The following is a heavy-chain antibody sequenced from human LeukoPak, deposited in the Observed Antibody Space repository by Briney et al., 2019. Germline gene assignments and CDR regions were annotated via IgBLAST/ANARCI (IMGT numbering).Heavy chain of an antibody. V-gene: IGHV4-31*03. J-gene: IGHJ4*02. CDR1: GGSLSSGGYY. D-gene: IGHD5-18*01. Sequence: SQTLSLTCTVSGGSLSSGGYYWSWLRQHPGTGPEWIGYIYYSGSTYYNPSLKSRVTISVDTSKNQFSLKLSSVTAADTAVYYCARDGGGYSYGGFDYWGQGTLVTVSS. CDR2: IYYSGST. CDR3: ARDGGGYSYGGFDY.